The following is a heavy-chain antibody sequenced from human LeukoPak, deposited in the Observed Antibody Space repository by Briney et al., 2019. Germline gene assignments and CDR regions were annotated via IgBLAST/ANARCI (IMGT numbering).Heavy chain of an antibody. V-gene: IGHV4-39*07. CDR2: IYYSGST. CDR1: GGSISSSSYY. D-gene: IGHD3-3*01. Sequence: SETLSLTCTVSGGSISSSSYYWGWIRQPPGKGLEWIGSIYYSGSTYYNPSLKSRVTISVDTSKNQFSLKLSSVTAADTAVYYCARDGGGYMDVWGKGTTVTVSS. J-gene: IGHJ6*03. CDR3: ARDGGGYMDV.